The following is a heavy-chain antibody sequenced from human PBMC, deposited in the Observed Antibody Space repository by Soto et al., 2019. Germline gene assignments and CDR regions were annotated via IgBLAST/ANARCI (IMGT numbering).Heavy chain of an antibody. CDR2: INHSGST. D-gene: IGHD3-22*01. CDR1: GGSFSGYY. Sequence: PSETLSLTCAVYGGSFSGYYWSWIRQPPGKGLEWIGEINHSGSTNYNPSLKSRDTISEDTSKNQFSLKLSTVTTADTAEYYCAREPRHYYDSSGSQNDAFDIWGQGTMVTVSS. J-gene: IGHJ3*02. V-gene: IGHV4-34*01. CDR3: AREPRHYYDSSGSQNDAFDI.